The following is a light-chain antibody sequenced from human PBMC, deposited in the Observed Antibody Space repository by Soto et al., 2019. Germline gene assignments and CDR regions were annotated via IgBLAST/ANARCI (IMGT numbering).Light chain of an antibody. V-gene: IGLV2-8*01. Sequence: QSALTQPPSASGSPGQSVTISCTGTSGDVGAYNSVSWYQQHPGKAPKLMIYGVSTRPSGVPDRFSGSKSGNTASLTVSGLQAEDEADYYCSAEAGRNNPVVFGGGTKLTVL. CDR3: SAEAGRNNPVV. CDR1: SGDVGAYNS. J-gene: IGLJ2*01. CDR2: GVS.